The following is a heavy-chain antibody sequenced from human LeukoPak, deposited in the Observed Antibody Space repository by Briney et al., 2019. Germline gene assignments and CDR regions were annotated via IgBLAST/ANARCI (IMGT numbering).Heavy chain of an antibody. J-gene: IGHJ4*02. Sequence: GESLKISCKGSGYSFTNYWIAWVRQMPGKGLEWMGIIDPGDSHSIYSPSFQSQVTISADKSISSAHLQWSSLKASDTAIYYCARLRVRVGGSFDYWGQGTLVSVSS. CDR3: ARLRVRVGGSFDY. D-gene: IGHD3-16*01. V-gene: IGHV5-51*01. CDR1: GYSFTNYW. CDR2: IDPGDSHS.